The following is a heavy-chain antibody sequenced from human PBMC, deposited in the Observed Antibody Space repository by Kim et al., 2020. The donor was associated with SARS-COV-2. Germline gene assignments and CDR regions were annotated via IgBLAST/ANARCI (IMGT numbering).Heavy chain of an antibody. CDR1: GGSVSSGSYY. D-gene: IGHD2-15*01. CDR2: IYYSGST. J-gene: IGHJ4*02. Sequence: SETLSLTCTVSGGSVSSGSYYWSWIRQPPGKGLEWIGYIYYSGSTNYNPSLKSRVTISVDTSKNQFSLKLSSVTAADTAVYYCARTYCSGGSCYSGYWGQGTLVTVSS. V-gene: IGHV4-61*01. CDR3: ARTYCSGGSCYSGY.